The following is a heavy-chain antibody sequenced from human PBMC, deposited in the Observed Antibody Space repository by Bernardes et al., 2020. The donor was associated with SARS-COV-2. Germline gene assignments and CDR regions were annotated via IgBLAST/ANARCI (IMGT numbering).Heavy chain of an antibody. D-gene: IGHD3-10*01. CDR3: AKDKERSGPTFDY. J-gene: IGHJ4*02. CDR1: GFTFSSYG. Sequence: GGSLRLSCAASGFTFSSYGMHWVRLAPGKGLEWVAVISYDGSNKYYADSVKGRFTISRDNSKNTLYLQMNSLRAEDTAVYYCAKDKERSGPTFDYWGQGTLVTVSS. CDR2: ISYDGSNK. V-gene: IGHV3-30*18.